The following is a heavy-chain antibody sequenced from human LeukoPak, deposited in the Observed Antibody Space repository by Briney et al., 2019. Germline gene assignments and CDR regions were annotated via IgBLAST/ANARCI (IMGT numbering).Heavy chain of an antibody. CDR1: GSTLSSYA. V-gene: IGHV3-30*04. CDR2: ISYDGSNK. D-gene: IGHD6-13*01. CDR3: AANGVYSSSWWDYFDY. J-gene: IGHJ4*02. Sequence: GGSLRLSCAASGSTLSSYAMHWVRQAPGKGLEWVAVISYDGSNKYYADSVKGRFTISRDNSKNTLYLQMNSLRAEDTAVYYCAANGVYSSSWWDYFDYWGQGTLVTVSS.